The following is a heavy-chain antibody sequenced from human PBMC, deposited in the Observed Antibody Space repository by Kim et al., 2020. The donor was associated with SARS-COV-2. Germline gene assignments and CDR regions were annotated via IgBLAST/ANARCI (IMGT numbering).Heavy chain of an antibody. D-gene: IGHD6-19*01. J-gene: IGHJ4*02. V-gene: IGHV3-11*04. Sequence: ADTGRGRFTISRDNAKNSLYLQMNSLRAEDTAVYYCARDQSSGWFGGFDYWGQGTLVTVSS. CDR3: ARDQSSGWFGGFDY.